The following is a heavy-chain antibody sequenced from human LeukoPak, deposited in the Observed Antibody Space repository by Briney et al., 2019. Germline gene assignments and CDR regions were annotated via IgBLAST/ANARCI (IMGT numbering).Heavy chain of an antibody. Sequence: GGSLRLSCAASGFTFSSYSMNWVRQAPGKGLEWVSSISSSSSIIYYADSVKGRFIISRDNAKNSLYLQVNSLRAEDTAVYYCARDLFDDYSLDYWGQGTLVTVSS. J-gene: IGHJ4*02. CDR3: ARDLFDDYSLDY. V-gene: IGHV3-21*01. CDR1: GFTFSSYS. CDR2: ISSSSSII. D-gene: IGHD3-16*01.